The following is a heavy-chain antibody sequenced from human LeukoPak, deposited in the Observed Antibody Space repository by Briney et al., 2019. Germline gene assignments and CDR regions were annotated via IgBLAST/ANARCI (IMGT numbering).Heavy chain of an antibody. CDR1: GFTFSSYA. J-gene: IGHJ3*02. V-gene: IGHV3-23*01. Sequence: PGGSLRLSCAASGFTFSSYAMSWVRQAPGKGLEWVSAISGSGGSTYYADSVKGRFTISRDNSKNTLYLQMNSLRAEDTAVYYCAKDRDTPKPYYYDSSWGGAFDIWGQGTMVTVSS. D-gene: IGHD3-22*01. CDR3: AKDRDTPKPYYYDSSWGGAFDI. CDR2: ISGSGGST.